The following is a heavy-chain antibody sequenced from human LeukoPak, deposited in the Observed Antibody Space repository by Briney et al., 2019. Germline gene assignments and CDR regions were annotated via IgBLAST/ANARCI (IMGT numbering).Heavy chain of an antibody. D-gene: IGHD6-19*01. V-gene: IGHV3-64D*06. CDR1: GFTFSSYA. J-gene: IGHJ4*02. CDR2: ITSNGDST. CDR3: VKDTSRNFLYGGGWCDY. Sequence: GGSLRLSCSASGFTFSSYAMHWVRQAPGKGLEYVSTITSNGDSTYYADSVKGRFTISRDNSKNTLYLQMSSLRAEDTAVYYCVKDTSRNFLYGGGWCDYWGQGTLVTVSS.